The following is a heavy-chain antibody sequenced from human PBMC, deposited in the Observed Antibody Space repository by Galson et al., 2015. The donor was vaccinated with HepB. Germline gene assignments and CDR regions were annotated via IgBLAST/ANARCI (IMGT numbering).Heavy chain of an antibody. CDR1: GYTFPSYW. Sequence: QSGAEVKKPGESLRISCRGSGYTFPSYWISWVRQMPGKGLEWMGRVDPSDSYASYSPSFQGHVTISADRSINTAYLQWSSLKASDTAMYYCTRHYGISAAGTEGDYWGQGTLVIVPS. D-gene: IGHD6-13*01. CDR3: TRHYGISAAGTEGDY. CDR2: VDPSDSYA. V-gene: IGHV5-10-1*01. J-gene: IGHJ4*02.